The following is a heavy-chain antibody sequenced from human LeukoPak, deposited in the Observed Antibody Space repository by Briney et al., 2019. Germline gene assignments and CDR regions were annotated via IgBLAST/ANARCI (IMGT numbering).Heavy chain of an antibody. D-gene: IGHD3-22*01. V-gene: IGHV4-34*01. CDR3: TMGYDSSPPY. J-gene: IGHJ4*02. Sequence: PSETLSLTCAVYGGSFRGNYWTWIRQPPGKGLEWIGEISHSGRTNYNPSLKSRVTISLDTSKNQFSLKLSSVTAADTAVYLCTMGYDSSPPYWGQGPLVTVSS. CDR2: ISHSGRT. CDR1: GGSFRGNY.